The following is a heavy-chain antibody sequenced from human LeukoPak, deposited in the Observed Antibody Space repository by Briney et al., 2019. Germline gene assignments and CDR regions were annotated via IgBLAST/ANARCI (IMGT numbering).Heavy chain of an antibody. CDR3: ARDVDTAMANPLDY. CDR1: GFTFSSYA. D-gene: IGHD5-18*01. CDR2: ISYDGSNK. V-gene: IGHV3-30-3*01. Sequence: PGRSLRLFCAASGFTFSSYAMHWVRQAPGKGLEWVAVISYDGSNKYYADSVKGRFTISRDNSKNTLYLQMNSLRAEDTAVYYCARDVDTAMANPLDYWGQGTLVTVSS. J-gene: IGHJ4*02.